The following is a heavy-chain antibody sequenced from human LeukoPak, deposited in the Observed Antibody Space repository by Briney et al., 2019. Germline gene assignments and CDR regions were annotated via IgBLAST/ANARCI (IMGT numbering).Heavy chain of an antibody. CDR3: ARDSSGWDYYYYGMDV. J-gene: IGHJ6*02. V-gene: IGHV1-69*13. CDR1: GGTFSSYA. CDR2: IIPIFGTA. Sequence: GASVEVSCKASGGTFSSYAISWVRQAPGQGLEWMGGIIPIFGTANYAQKFQGRVTITADESTSTAYMELSSLRSEDTAVYYCARDSSGWDYYYYGMDVWGQGTTVTVSS. D-gene: IGHD6-19*01.